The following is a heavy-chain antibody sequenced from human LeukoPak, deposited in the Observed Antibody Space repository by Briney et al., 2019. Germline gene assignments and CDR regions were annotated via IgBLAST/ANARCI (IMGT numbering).Heavy chain of an antibody. CDR2: INHSGST. Sequence: KPSETLSLPCAVCGGSFSGYYWSWIRQPPGKGLEWIWEINHSGSTNYHPSLKSRVTISVDTSKNQLSLKLSSVTAADTAVYYCARGRSPFGYCGQGNLVTVSS. V-gene: IGHV4-34*01. CDR1: GGSFSGYY. J-gene: IGHJ4*02. D-gene: IGHD3-10*01. CDR3: ARGRSPFGY.